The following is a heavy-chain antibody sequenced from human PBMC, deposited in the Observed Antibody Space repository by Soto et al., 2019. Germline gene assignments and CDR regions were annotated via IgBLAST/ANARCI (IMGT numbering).Heavy chain of an antibody. D-gene: IGHD3-9*01. J-gene: IGHJ4*02. V-gene: IGHV4-59*12. CDR3: ARARYYDWCFDL. CDR2: IYYTGTT. Sequence: PSETLSLTCAVSGDSINNSYWSWIRQPPGKRLEWIGNIYYTGTTTYNPSLESRVTMSVDTSKNQFSLKLTSVTAADTAVYFCARARYYDWCFDLWGLGTPVTVSS. CDR1: GDSINNSY.